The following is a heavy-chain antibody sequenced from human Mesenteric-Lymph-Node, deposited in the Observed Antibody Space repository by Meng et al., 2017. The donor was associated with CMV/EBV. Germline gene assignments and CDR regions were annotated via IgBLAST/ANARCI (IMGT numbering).Heavy chain of an antibody. V-gene: IGHV1-24*01. D-gene: IGHD2-21*01. CDR2: FDPGDGET. J-gene: IGHJ3*01. CDR3: ATILNDGFDV. Sequence: ASVKVSCKVSGYSLTDLSMHWVRQTPGKGLEWMGGFDPGDGETVYAQKFQGRVTMTEDTSTDIAYMELSGLRSEDTAVYNCATILNDGFDVWGQGTMVTVSS. CDR1: GYSLTDLS.